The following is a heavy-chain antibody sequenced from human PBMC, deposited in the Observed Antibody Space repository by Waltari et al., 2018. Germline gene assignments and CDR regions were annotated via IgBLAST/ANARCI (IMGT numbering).Heavy chain of an antibody. CDR1: GYTFTSYA. V-gene: IGHV1-3*01. D-gene: IGHD3-16*02. Sequence: QVQLVQSGAEVKKPGASVKVSCKASGYTFTSYAMHWVRQAPGQRLEWMGWINAGNGNTKYSQKFQGRVTITRDTSASTAYMELSSLRSEDTAVYYCARDDYVWGSYRNGWFDPWGQGTLVTVSS. CDR3: ARDDYVWGSYRNGWFDP. J-gene: IGHJ5*02. CDR2: INAGNGNT.